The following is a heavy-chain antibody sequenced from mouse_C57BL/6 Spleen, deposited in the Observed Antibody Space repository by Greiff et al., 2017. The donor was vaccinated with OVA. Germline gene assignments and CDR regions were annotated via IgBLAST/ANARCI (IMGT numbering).Heavy chain of an antibody. Sequence: VKLQQPGAELVMPGASVKLSCKASGYTFTSYWMHWVKQRPGQGLEWIGEIDPSDSYTNYNQKFKGKSTLTVDKSSSTAYMQLSSLTSEDSAVYYCARGGYYGSSLWYFDVWGTGTTVTVSS. V-gene: IGHV1-69*01. CDR2: IDPSDSYT. D-gene: IGHD1-1*01. CDR1: GYTFTSYW. CDR3: ARGGYYGSSLWYFDV. J-gene: IGHJ1*03.